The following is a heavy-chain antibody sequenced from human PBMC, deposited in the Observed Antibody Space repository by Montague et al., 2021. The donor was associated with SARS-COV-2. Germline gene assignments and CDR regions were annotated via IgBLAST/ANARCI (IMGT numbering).Heavy chain of an antibody. CDR3: AKHGAYTFDY. D-gene: IGHD2-2*02. CDR2: IVPDGSHT. CDR1: GFTFSSYW. J-gene: IGHJ4*02. V-gene: IGHV3-7*01. Sequence: SLRLSCAASGFTFSSYWMGWVRQAPGKGLEWVAIIVPDGSHTLYVGPGEGRFTISRDNAKNSLYLQMNNLRAEDTAVYYCAKHGAYTFDYWGQGTLVTVSS.